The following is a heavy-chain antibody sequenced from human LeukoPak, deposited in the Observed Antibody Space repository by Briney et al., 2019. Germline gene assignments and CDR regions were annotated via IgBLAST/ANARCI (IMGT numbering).Heavy chain of an antibody. V-gene: IGHV3-30*04. CDR2: ISYDGSNK. Sequence: GGSLRLSCAASGFTFSSYAMHWVRQAPGKGLEWVAVISYDGSNKYYADSVKGRFTISRDNSKNTLYLQMDSLRAEDTAVYYCASLQYSGSFDYWGQGTLVTVSS. D-gene: IGHD1-26*01. CDR1: GFTFSSYA. J-gene: IGHJ4*02. CDR3: ASLQYSGSFDY.